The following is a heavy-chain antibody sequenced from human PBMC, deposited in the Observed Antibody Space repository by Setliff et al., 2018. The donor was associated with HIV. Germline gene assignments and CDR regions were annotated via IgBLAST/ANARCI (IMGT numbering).Heavy chain of an antibody. Sequence: PGGSLRLSCAASGFTFSSYGMHWVRQAPGKGLEWVAVIWYDGSNKYYADSVKGRFTISRDNAKNSLYLQMNSLRAEDTAVYYCARGYCSSTSCRYYFDYWGQGTLVTVSS. J-gene: IGHJ4*02. V-gene: IGHV3-33*01. D-gene: IGHD2-2*01. CDR2: IWYDGSNK. CDR1: GFTFSSYG. CDR3: ARGYCSSTSCRYYFDY.